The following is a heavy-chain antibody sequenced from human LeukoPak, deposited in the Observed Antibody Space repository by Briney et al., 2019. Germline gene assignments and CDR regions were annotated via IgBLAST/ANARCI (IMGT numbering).Heavy chain of an antibody. CDR1: GFTFTTYW. V-gene: IGHV3-74*01. CDR3: VKDSAGDASDWLDS. D-gene: IGHD5-24*01. CDR2: IIGDEMTT. Sequence: AGGSLRLSCAASGFTFTTYWMHWVRHAPGKGLEWVSRIIGDEMTTNYADSVEGRFTISRDNAKNSLYLQINNLRIEDTALYYCVKDSAGDASDWLDSWGQGTLVTISS. J-gene: IGHJ5*01.